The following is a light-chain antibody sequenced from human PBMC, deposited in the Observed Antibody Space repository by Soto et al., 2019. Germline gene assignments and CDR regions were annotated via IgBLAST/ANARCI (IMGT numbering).Light chain of an antibody. CDR3: QQSYSTPRA. CDR2: AAS. Sequence: DILRNQSHSSLSASVGDRAILTCRASQSNSSYLNWYQQKPGKAPKLLIYAASSLQSGVPSRFSGSGSGTDFTLTISSLQPEDFATYYCQQSYSTPRAFGQGTKVDIK. J-gene: IGKJ1*01. CDR1: QSNSSY. V-gene: IGKV1-39*01.